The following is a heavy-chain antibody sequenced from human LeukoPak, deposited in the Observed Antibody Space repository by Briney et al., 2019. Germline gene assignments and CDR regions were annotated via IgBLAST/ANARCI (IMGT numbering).Heavy chain of an antibody. D-gene: IGHD3-10*01. CDR3: ARDQRTYYLGSGSYYKVGRLDF. CDR2: VIPVLGRS. V-gene: IGHV1-69*10. Sequence: ASVKVSCKSSGEDLNNYLITWVLQAPGQGLEWVGHVIPVLGRSNFAQKYQGRITITADESTNTAYMELRSLSSEDTAVYYCARDQRTYYLGSGSYYKVGRLDFWGQGTLVTVSS. CDR1: GEDLNNYL. J-gene: IGHJ4*02.